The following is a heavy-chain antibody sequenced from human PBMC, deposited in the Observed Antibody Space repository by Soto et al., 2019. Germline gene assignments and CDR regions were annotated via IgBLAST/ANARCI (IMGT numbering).Heavy chain of an antibody. CDR1: GYSFTDYH. D-gene: IGHD2-8*01. CDR2: INPKSGGT. CDR3: ARGDSTDGSNGVCSFFYNHDMDV. J-gene: IGHJ6*02. Sequence: GASVKVSCKASGYSFTDYHIHWVRQAPGQGLEWLGRINPKSGGTSTAQKFQGWVTMTTDTSISTASRELTRLTSDDTAIYYCARGDSTDGSNGVCSFFYNHDMDVWGQGTTVTVSS. V-gene: IGHV1-2*04.